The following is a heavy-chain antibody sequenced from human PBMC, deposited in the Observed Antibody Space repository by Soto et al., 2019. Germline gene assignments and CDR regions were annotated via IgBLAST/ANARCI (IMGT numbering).Heavy chain of an antibody. CDR3: ARGLGLYYFDY. Sequence: SVKVSCKASGGTFSSYAISWVRQAPGQGLEWMGGIVAIFGTANYSQKFQGRVTITGDTSTSTAYMELSSLRSEDTAVYYCARGLGLYYFDYWGQGTLVTVSS. CDR1: GGTFSSYA. J-gene: IGHJ4*02. D-gene: IGHD1-26*01. CDR2: IVAIFGTA. V-gene: IGHV1-69*06.